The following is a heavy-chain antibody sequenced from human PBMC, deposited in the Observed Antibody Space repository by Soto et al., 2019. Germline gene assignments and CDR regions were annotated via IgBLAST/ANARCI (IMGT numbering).Heavy chain of an antibody. CDR1: AFTFSNYA. CDR2: IWSDGSNE. V-gene: IGHV3-33*01. J-gene: IGHJ4*02. D-gene: IGHD6-6*01. CDR3: ARERIAARRTLDY. Sequence: QVYLVESGGGVVQPGRSLRLSCEASAFTFSNYAMHWVRQAPGRGLEWVALIWSDGSNEHYADSLKGRFTISRDNSKNTVYLQMNRLSSDDTAVYYCARERIAARRTLDYWGQGPLVTVSS.